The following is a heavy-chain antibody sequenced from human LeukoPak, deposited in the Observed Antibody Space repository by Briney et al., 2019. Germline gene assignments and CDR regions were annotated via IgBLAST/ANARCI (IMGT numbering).Heavy chain of an antibody. CDR3: AKDPRGRRYCSSTSCFPGPFDY. D-gene: IGHD2-2*01. CDR2: ISGSGGST. V-gene: IGHV3-23*01. CDR1: GFTFSSYA. Sequence: GGSLRLSCAASGFTFSSYAMSWVRRAPGKGLEWVSAISGSGGSTYYADSVKGRVTISRDNSKNTLYLQMNSLRAEDTAVYYCAKDPRGRRYCSSTSCFPGPFDYWGQGTLVTVSS. J-gene: IGHJ4*02.